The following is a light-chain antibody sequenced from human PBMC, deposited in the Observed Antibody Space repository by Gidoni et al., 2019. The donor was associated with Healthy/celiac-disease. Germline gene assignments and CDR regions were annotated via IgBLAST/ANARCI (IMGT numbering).Light chain of an antibody. V-gene: IGKV1-39*01. CDR1: QSISSY. CDR3: QQSYSTPYT. CDR2: AAS. J-gene: IGKJ2*01. Sequence: QMPQSPSSLSASVGDRVTITCRASQSISSYLNWYQQKPGKAPKLLIYAASSLQSGVPSRFSGSGSGTDFTLTISSLQPEDFATYYCQQSYSTPYTFGQGTKLEIK.